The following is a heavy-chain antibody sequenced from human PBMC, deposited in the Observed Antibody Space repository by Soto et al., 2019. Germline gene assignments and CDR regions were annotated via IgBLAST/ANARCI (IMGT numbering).Heavy chain of an antibody. D-gene: IGHD3-10*01. CDR1: GYTFTNYG. J-gene: IGHJ5*02. V-gene: IGHV1-18*01. CDR2: INVYNGNT. CDR3: ARGVGSGSYYNQYNWFDP. Sequence: QVQLVQSGGDVKKPGASVKVSCKASGYTFTNYGISWVRQAPGQGLEWMGWINVYNGNTKYAQKVQGSVTMTTDTSTSTAYMQLRSLRSDDTAVYYCARGVGSGSYYNQYNWFDPWGQGTLVTVSS.